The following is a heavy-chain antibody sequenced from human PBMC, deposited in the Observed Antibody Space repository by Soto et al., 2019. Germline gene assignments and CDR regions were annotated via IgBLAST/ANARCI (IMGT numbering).Heavy chain of an antibody. CDR1: GGTFSSYA. Sequence: SVKVYCKASGGTFSSYAISWVRQAPGQGLEWMGGIIPIFGTANYAQKFQGRVTITADESTSTAYMELSSLRSEDTAVYYCASNRYDSSGYYLGYYGMDVWGQGTTVTVSS. CDR2: IIPIFGTA. V-gene: IGHV1-69*13. J-gene: IGHJ6*02. D-gene: IGHD3-22*01. CDR3: ASNRYDSSGYYLGYYGMDV.